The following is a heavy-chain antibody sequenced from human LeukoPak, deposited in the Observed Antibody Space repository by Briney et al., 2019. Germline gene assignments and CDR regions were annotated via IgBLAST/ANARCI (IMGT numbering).Heavy chain of an antibody. Sequence: SETLSLTCAVYGGPFSGYYWSWIRQPPGKGLEWIGEINHSGSTNYNPSLKSRVTISVDTSKNQFSLKLSSVTAADTAVYYCAGGAWHGYNPGRAEYFQHWGQGTLVTVSS. V-gene: IGHV4-34*01. CDR1: GGPFSGYY. J-gene: IGHJ1*01. CDR3: AGGAWHGYNPGRAEYFQH. CDR2: INHSGST. D-gene: IGHD5-24*01.